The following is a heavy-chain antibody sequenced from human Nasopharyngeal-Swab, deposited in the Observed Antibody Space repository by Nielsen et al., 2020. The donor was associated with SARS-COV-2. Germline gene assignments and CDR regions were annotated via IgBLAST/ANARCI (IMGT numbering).Heavy chain of an antibody. J-gene: IGHJ4*02. CDR2: ISYDGSNK. Sequence: SLNISCAASGFTFSSYGMHWVRQAPGKGLEWVAVISYDGSNKYYADSVKGRFTISRDNSKNTLYLQMNSLRAEDTAVYYCAKLPLPQSYSGSYHDYWGQGTLVTVSS. CDR3: AKLPLPQSYSGSYHDY. V-gene: IGHV3-30*18. D-gene: IGHD1-26*01. CDR1: GFTFSSYG.